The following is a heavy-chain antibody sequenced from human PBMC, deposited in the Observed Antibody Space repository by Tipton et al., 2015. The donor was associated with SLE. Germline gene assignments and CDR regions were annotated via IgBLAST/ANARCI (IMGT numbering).Heavy chain of an antibody. D-gene: IGHD6-19*01. CDR1: GFTFSSYA. V-gene: IGHV4-4*08. Sequence: LRLSCAASGFTFSSYAMSWVRQPPGKGLEWIGNIYVSGNTNYNPSLKSRVTISIDTSKNQFSLKLSSVIAADTAVYYCARPYDSGWHVAHDIWGQGRMVTVSS. J-gene: IGHJ3*02. CDR2: IYVSGNT. CDR3: ARPYDSGWHVAHDI.